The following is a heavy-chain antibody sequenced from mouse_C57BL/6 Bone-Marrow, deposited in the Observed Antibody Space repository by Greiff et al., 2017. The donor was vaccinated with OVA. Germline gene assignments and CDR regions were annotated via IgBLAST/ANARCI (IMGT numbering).Heavy chain of an antibody. J-gene: IGHJ2*01. D-gene: IGHD1-1*01. CDR2: IYPRSGNT. Sequence: VKLQESGAELARPGASVKLSCKASGYTFTSYGISWVKQRTGQGLEWIGEIYPRSGNTYYNEKFKGKATLTADKSSSTAYMELRSLTSEDSAVYFCARGVTTVVATSYWGQGTTLTVSS. CDR1: GYTFTSYG. V-gene: IGHV1-81*01. CDR3: ARGVTTVVATSY.